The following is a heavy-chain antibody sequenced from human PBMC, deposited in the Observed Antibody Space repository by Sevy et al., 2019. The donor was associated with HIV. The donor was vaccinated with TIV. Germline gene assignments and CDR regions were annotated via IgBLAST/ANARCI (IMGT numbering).Heavy chain of an antibody. CDR2: ISYDGSNK. J-gene: IGHJ3*02. CDR1: GFTFSSYA. Sequence: GGSLGLSCAASGFTFSSYAMHWVRQAPGKGLEWVAVISYDGSNKYYADSVKGRFTISRDNSKNTLYLQMNSLRAEDTAVYYCARVRYYYDSSGSDAFDIWGQGTMVTVSS. CDR3: ARVRYYYDSSGSDAFDI. D-gene: IGHD3-22*01. V-gene: IGHV3-30-3*01.